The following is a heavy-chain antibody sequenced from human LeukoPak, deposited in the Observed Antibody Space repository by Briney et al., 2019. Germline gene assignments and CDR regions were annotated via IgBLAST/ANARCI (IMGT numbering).Heavy chain of an antibody. CDR1: GFTFSSYA. CDR2: ISNNGGRT. CDR3: ARDEDTSALSEY. J-gene: IGHJ4*02. Sequence: PGRSLRLSCAASGFTFSSYAMHWVRQAPGRGLEWVSAISNNGGRTDYADSVKGRFTISRDNSKSTLYLHMDSLRAEDTAVYYCARDEDTSALSEYWGQGTLVTVSS. D-gene: IGHD2/OR15-2a*01. V-gene: IGHV3-23*01.